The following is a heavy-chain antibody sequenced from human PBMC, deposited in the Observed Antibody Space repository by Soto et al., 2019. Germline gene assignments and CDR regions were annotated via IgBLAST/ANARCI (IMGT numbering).Heavy chain of an antibody. CDR2: IYYTGST. CDR1: GGSISTTYYH. D-gene: IGHD6-13*01. V-gene: IGHV4-39*01. J-gene: IGHJ5*02. Sequence: PSETLSLTCTVSGGSISTTYYHWGWIRQPPGKGLEWIATIYYTGSTYYNPSLESRVTISVDTSKNQFSLRLSSVTATDTAIYYCAKHFLVAKAGRFDPWGQGTLVTVSS. CDR3: AKHFLVAKAGRFDP.